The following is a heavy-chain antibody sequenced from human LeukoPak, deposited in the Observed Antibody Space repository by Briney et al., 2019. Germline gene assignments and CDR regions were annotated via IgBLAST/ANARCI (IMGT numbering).Heavy chain of an antibody. D-gene: IGHD6-6*01. CDR3: ARGSALAGFEY. Sequence: PGRSLRLSCAASGFTFSSYAMHWVRQAPGKGLEWVAVISYDGSNKYYADSVKGRFTISRDNSKNTLYLQMNSLRAEDTAVYYCARGSALAGFEYWGQGTPVTVSS. CDR1: GFTFSSYA. J-gene: IGHJ4*02. CDR2: ISYDGSNK. V-gene: IGHV3-30*01.